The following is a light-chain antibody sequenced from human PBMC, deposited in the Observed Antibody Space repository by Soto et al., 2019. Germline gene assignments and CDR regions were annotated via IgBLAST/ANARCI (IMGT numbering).Light chain of an antibody. CDR3: NSYTSSSTLV. V-gene: IGLV2-14*01. CDR1: SSDIGSYNY. CDR2: DVS. J-gene: IGLJ1*01. Sequence: QSVLTQPASVSGSPGQSITIPCTGTSSDIGSYNYVSWYQQHPGKAPKLMIYDVSNRPSGISNRFSGSKSGNTASLTISGLQAEDEADYYCNSYTSSSTLVFGPGTKVTV.